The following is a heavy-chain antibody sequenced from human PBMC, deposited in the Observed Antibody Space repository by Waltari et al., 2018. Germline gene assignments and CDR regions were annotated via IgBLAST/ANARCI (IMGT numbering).Heavy chain of an antibody. D-gene: IGHD3-22*01. Sequence: EEQLLESGGGLGQPGGSLRLSCAASGLTFSNYAMSWVRQAPGKGLGWVSGIKAKRDPTYYADAVKGRFAISRDNSKNTMSLQMNSLRGEDTAVYYCAKGPWTTSYDSSASFDYWGQGTLVTVSS. CDR2: IKAKRDPT. J-gene: IGHJ4*02. V-gene: IGHV3-23*01. CDR1: GLTFSNYA. CDR3: AKGPWTTSYDSSASFDY.